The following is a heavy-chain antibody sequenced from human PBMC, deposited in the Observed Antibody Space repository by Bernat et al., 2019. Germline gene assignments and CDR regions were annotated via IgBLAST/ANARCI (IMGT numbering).Heavy chain of an antibody. Sequence: QVQLQESGPGLVKPSETLSLTCTVSGDSMNTYYWSWTRQPPGKGLEWIGYIYSNVNTNYNPSPRSRVTVSVDTSKNQFSLRLSSVTAADTAVYYCAGHVGAWGFDFWGQGTLVTVSS. CDR1: GDSMNTYY. CDR3: AGHVGAWGFDF. CDR2: IYSNVNT. V-gene: IGHV4-59*08. J-gene: IGHJ5*01. D-gene: IGHD1-26*01.